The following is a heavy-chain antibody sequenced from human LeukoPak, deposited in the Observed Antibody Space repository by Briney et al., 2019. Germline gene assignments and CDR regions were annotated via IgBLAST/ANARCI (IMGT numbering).Heavy chain of an antibody. CDR3: AKDHLRYYYDSSGYYPAFDY. V-gene: IGHV3-23*01. CDR2: ISGSGGST. CDR1: GFTFSSYA. Sequence: GRSLRLSCAASGFTFSSYAMSWVRQAPGKGLEWVSAISGSGGSTYYADSVKGRFTISRDNSKNTLYLQMNSLRAEDTAVYYCAKDHLRYYYDSSGYYPAFDYWGQGTLVTVSS. D-gene: IGHD3-22*01. J-gene: IGHJ4*02.